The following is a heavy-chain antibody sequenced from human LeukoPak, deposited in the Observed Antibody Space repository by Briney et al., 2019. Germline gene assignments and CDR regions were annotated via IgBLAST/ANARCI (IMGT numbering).Heavy chain of an antibody. CDR2: IYYSGST. Sequence: SQTLSLTCTVSGGSISSGGYYWSWIRQHPGEGLEWIGYIYYSGSTYYNPSLKSRVTISVDTSKNQFSLKLSSVTAADTAVYYCARDRMITFGGVNPPRYWGQGTLVTVSS. CDR3: ARDRMITFGGVNPPRY. CDR1: GGSISSGGYY. V-gene: IGHV4-31*03. J-gene: IGHJ4*02. D-gene: IGHD3-16*01.